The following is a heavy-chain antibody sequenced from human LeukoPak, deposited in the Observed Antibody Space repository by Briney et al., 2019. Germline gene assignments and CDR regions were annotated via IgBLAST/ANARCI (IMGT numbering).Heavy chain of an antibody. V-gene: IGHV3-64*01. CDR3: ARDLGGWYDY. J-gene: IGHJ4*02. CDR2: ISTDGGST. Sequence: GGSLRLSCAASGFSFSSYAMHWVRQAPGKGLEYVSGISTDGGSTYYANSVKGRFTISRDNSKNTLYLQMGSLRDEDMGVYYCARDLGGWYDYWGQGTLVTVSS. CDR1: GFSFSSYA. D-gene: IGHD6-19*01.